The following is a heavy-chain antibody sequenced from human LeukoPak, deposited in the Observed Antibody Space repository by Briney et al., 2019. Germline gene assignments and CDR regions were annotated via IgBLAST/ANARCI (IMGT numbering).Heavy chain of an antibody. V-gene: IGHV4-39*07. J-gene: IGHJ6*03. CDR2: IYYSGSI. CDR1: GGSIRSSSYY. CDR3: ARVTGNSYYYCYMDV. Sequence: PSETLSLTCTVSGGSIRSSSYYWGWIRQPPGKGLEWIGSIYYSGSIYYNPSLKSRVTISVDTSKNQFSLKLSSVTAADTAVYYCARVTGNSYYYCYMDVWGKGTTVTVSS. D-gene: IGHD1-20*01.